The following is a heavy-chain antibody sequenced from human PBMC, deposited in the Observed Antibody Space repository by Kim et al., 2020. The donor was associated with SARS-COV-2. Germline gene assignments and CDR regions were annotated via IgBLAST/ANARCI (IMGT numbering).Heavy chain of an antibody. CDR3: ARGGDLGRGVSYNALDV. J-gene: IGHJ6*02. CDR2: IWHDGSNK. V-gene: IGHV3-33*01. CDR1: GFTFSSYA. D-gene: IGHD3-10*01. Sequence: GGSLRLSCAAAGFTFSSYAMHWVRQVPGKGLEWVAVIWHDGSNKYYADSVKGRFTISRDNSKNTLYLQMNSLRAEEDTAVYYCARGGDLGRGVSYNALDVWGQGTTVTVSS.